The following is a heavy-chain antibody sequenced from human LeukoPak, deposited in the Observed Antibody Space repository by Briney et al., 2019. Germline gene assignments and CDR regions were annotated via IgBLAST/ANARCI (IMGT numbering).Heavy chain of an antibody. D-gene: IGHD5-18*01. Sequence: GGSLRLSCAVSGFTFSSSWMHWVRQAPGKGLVWVSHIKTDGSTTAYADSVKGRFTISRDNAKNTLYLQMNSLRAEDTGVYYCARGNQQPPRSTPDYWGQGTLVTVSS. CDR2: IKTDGSTT. CDR3: ARGNQQPPRSTPDY. J-gene: IGHJ4*02. CDR1: GFTFSSSW. V-gene: IGHV3-74*01.